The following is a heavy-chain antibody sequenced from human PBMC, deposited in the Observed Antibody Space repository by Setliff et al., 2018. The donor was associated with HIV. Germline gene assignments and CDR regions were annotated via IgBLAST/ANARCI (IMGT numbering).Heavy chain of an antibody. V-gene: IGHV3-30*04. CDR3: ARGYCDTSGCLRGGDVS. CDR2: ISYDGSDK. Sequence: GESLKISCAASGFTFSIYAIHWVRQAPGKGLEWVAVISYDGSDKYYADSVKGRFTISRDNSKNTLYLQMNSLRTEDTAAYYCARGYCDTSGCLRGGDVSWGQGTLVTVSS. CDR1: GFTFSIYA. J-gene: IGHJ5*02. D-gene: IGHD3-22*01.